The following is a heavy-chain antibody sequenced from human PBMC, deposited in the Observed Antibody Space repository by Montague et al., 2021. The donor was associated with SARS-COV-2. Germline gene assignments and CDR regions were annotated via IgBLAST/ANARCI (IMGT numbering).Heavy chain of an antibody. CDR2: IKNGGRT. CDR3: ASGVYGAYIDY. J-gene: IGHJ4*02. Sequence: SETLSLTCTVSGGSINPYYWCWVRQPPGKGLEWIGYIKNGGRTEYKPSLQSRVAVSIDTSKSHFSLGLSSLTAADTAVYFCASGVYGAYIDYWGQGMLVTVSS. D-gene: IGHD2-21*01. V-gene: IGHV4-59*01. CDR1: GGSINPYY.